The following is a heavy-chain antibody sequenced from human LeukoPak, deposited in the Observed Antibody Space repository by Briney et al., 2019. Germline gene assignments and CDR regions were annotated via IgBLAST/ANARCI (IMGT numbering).Heavy chain of an antibody. CDR2: INPNSGGT. CDR3: VRIAVLHWSDP. V-gene: IGHV1-2*02. Sequence: ASVKVSCKASGYTFNGYYMHWVRQAPGQGLEWMGWINPNSGGTNYAQKFQGRVTMTRDTSISTAYMELSRLRSDDTAVYYCVRIAVLHWSDPWGQGTLVTVSS. CDR1: GYTFNGYY. J-gene: IGHJ5*02. D-gene: IGHD6-19*01.